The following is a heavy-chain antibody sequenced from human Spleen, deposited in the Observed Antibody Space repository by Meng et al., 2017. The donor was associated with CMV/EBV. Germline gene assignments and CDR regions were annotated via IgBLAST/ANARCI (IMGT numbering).Heavy chain of an antibody. V-gene: IGHV3-30*02. J-gene: IGHJ3*02. Sequence: SCKASGYNFTGYYIHWVRQAPGKGLEWVAFIRYDGNNKYYADSVKGRFTISRDNSKNTLYLQMNSLRAEDTAVYYCAKDRDGYTLNAFDIWGQGTMVTVSS. CDR2: IRYDGNNK. D-gene: IGHD5-24*01. CDR3: AKDRDGYTLNAFDI. CDR1: GYNFTGYY.